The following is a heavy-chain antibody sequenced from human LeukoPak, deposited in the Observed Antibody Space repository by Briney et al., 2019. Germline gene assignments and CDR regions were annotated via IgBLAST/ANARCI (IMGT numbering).Heavy chain of an antibody. CDR2: IIPIFGTA. D-gene: IGHD1-7*01. CDR3: ARDSGWNYILDY. J-gene: IGHJ4*02. V-gene: IGHV1-69*05. Sequence: SVKASCKASGGTFSSYAISWVRQAPGQGLEWMGGIIPIFGTANYAQKFQGRVTITTDESTSTAYMELSSLRSEDTAVYYCARDSGWNYILDYWGQGTLVTVSS. CDR1: GGTFSSYA.